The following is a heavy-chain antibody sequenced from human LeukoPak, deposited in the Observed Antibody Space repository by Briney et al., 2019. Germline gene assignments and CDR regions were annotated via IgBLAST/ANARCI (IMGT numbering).Heavy chain of an antibody. CDR3: ARHGGVVRGEGSDAFDI. CDR2: IYYSGST. J-gene: IGHJ3*02. D-gene: IGHD3-10*01. Sequence: SETLSLTCTVSGGSISSYYWSWIRQPPGKGLDWIGHIYYSGSTNSNPSLKSRVTISLDRPRNHLSLKLSSVTAADTAVYYCARHGGVVRGEGSDAFDIWGQGTMVTVSS. V-gene: IGHV4-59*08. CDR1: GGSISSYY.